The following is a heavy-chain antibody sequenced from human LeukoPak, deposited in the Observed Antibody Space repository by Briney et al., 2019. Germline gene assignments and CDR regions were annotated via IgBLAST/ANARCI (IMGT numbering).Heavy chain of an antibody. CDR3: ARLVVAATRGNWYFDL. Sequence: GGSLRLSCAASGFTVSSNYMSWVRQAPGKGLEWVSVIYSGGSTYYADSVKGRFTISRDNSKNTLYLQMNSLRAEDTAVYYCARLVVAATRGNWYFDLWGRGTLVTVSS. V-gene: IGHV3-53*01. D-gene: IGHD2-15*01. CDR1: GFTVSSNY. CDR2: IYSGGST. J-gene: IGHJ2*01.